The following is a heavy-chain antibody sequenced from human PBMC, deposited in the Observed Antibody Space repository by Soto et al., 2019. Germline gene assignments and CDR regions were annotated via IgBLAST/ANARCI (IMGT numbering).Heavy chain of an antibody. CDR3: ARGIVLMVYATSDY. J-gene: IGHJ4*02. V-gene: IGHV4-34*01. D-gene: IGHD2-8*01. CDR2: INHSGST. Sequence: SETLSLTCAVYGESFSGYYWSWIRQPPGKGLEWIGEINHSGSTNYNPSLKSRVTISVDTSKNQFSLKLSSVTAADTAVYYCARGIVLMVYATSDYWGQGTLVTVSS. CDR1: GESFSGYY.